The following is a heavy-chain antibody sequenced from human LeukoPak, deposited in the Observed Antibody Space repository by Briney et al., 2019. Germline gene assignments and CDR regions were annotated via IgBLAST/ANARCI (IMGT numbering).Heavy chain of an antibody. V-gene: IGHV1-24*01. D-gene: IGHD6-19*01. Sequence: ASVKVSCKVSGYTLTGLSMHWVRQAPGKGLEWMGGFDPEDGETIYAQKFQGRVTMTEDTSTDTAYMELSSLRSEDTAVYYRATEAVRQWLVPLYYWGQGTLVTVSS. CDR1: GYTLTGLS. CDR3: ATEAVRQWLVPLYY. J-gene: IGHJ4*02. CDR2: FDPEDGET.